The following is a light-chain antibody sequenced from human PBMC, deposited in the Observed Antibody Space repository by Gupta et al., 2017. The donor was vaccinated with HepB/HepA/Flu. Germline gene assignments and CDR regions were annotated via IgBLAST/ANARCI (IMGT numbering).Light chain of an antibody. CDR3: QVCDSGSYRHG. J-gene: IGLJ2*01. V-gene: IGLV3-21*03. CDR2: DDS. Sequence: SSVLTQPPSVSVAPGKTATSPCGGDNVGSNSVHWSQQKAGLAPVLVVYDDSDRPSGIPERFSGSNSGNTATLTISRVEVGDEADYYCQVCDSGSYRHGFGGGTKLTVL. CDR1: NVGSNS.